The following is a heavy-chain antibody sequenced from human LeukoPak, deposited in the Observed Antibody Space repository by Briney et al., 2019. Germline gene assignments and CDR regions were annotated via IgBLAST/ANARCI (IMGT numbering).Heavy chain of an antibody. CDR3: TRGPYGAGSYRFDH. CDR2: ISSDGSNK. J-gene: IGHJ4*02. Sequence: PGGSLRLSCAASGFTFSTYTIHWVRQAPGKGLEWVAVISSDGSNKYYADSVKGRFTISRDNSKSTLYLQMDSLRAEDTAVYYCTRGPYGAGSYRFDHWGQGTLVTVSS. CDR1: GFTFSTYT. D-gene: IGHD3-10*01. V-gene: IGHV3-30*04.